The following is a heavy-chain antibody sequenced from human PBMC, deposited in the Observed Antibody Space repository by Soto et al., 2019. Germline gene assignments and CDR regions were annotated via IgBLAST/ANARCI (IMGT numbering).Heavy chain of an antibody. CDR2: IVVGSGNT. CDR3: AAESDYDCWSGYYDYYYYGMDV. CDR1: GFTFTSSA. Sequence: QMQLVQSGPEVKKPGTSVKVSCKASGFTFTSSAVQWVRQARGQRLEWIGWIVVGSGNTNYAQKFQERVTITRDMSTSTAYMELSSLRSEDTAVYYCAAESDYDCWSGYYDYYYYGMDVWGQGTTVTVSS. V-gene: IGHV1-58*01. J-gene: IGHJ6*02. D-gene: IGHD3-3*01.